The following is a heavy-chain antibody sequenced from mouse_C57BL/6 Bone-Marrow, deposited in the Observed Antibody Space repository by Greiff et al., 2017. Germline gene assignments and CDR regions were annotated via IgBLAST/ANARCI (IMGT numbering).Heavy chain of an antibody. V-gene: IGHV1-76*01. CDR3: ARGWLP. CDR1: GYTFTDYY. D-gene: IGHD2-2*01. J-gene: IGHJ3*01. CDR2: IYPGSGNT. Sequence: QVQLQQSGAELVRPGASVKLSCKASGYTFTDYYINWVKQRPGQGLEWIARIYPGSGNTYYNEKFKGKATLTAEKSSSTAYMQLSSLTSEDSAVYFCARGWLPWGQGTLVTVSA.